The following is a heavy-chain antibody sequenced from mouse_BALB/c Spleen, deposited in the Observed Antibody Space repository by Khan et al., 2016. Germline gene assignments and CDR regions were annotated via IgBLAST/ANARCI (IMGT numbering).Heavy chain of an antibody. CDR3: ARDYGNYYFDY. CDR2: INTYTGEP. V-gene: IGHV9-1*02. J-gene: IGHJ2*01. CDR1: GYTFTNYG. D-gene: IGHD2-1*01. Sequence: QTQLVQSGPELKKPGETVKISCKASGYTFTNYGMNWVKQAPGKGLKWMGWINTYTGEPTYADDFKGRFAFSLETSASTAYLQINNLKNEDMATYFCARDYGNYYFDYWGQGTTLTVSS.